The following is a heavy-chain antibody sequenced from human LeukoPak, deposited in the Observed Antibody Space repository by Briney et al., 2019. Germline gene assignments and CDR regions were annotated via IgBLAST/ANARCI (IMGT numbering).Heavy chain of an antibody. V-gene: IGHV3-15*01. J-gene: IGHJ3*02. CDR1: GFTFSSYA. D-gene: IGHD3-22*01. Sequence: VGSLRLSCAASGFTFSSYAMSWVRQAPGKGLEWVGRITSKTDGGTTDYAAPVKGRFTISRDDSKNTLYLQMNSLKTEDTAVYYCTTDAYYYDSSGPDAFDIWGQGTMVTVSS. CDR2: ITSKTDGGTT. CDR3: TTDAYYYDSSGPDAFDI.